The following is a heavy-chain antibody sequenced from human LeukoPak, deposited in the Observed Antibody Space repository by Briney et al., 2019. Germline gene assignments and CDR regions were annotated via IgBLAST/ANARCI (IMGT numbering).Heavy chain of an antibody. CDR2: ISSGGDNT. D-gene: IGHD5-18*01. CDR1: GLTFSSHW. V-gene: IGHV3-23*01. CDR3: VRRGYSYGVFDY. J-gene: IGHJ4*02. Sequence: GGSLRLSCAASGLTFSSHWMHWVRQAPGKGLEWVSSISSGGDNTHYADSVKGRFTISRDNSKNTLYLQMNSLRADDTAIYYCVRRGYSYGVFDYWGQGTLVTVSS.